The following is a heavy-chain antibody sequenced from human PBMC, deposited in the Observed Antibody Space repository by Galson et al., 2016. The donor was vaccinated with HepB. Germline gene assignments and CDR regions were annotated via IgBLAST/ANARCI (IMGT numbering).Heavy chain of an antibody. Sequence: SLRLSCAASGFTVSSNYMSWVRQAPGKGLEWVGFIRSKAYGGTIEYAASVKGRFTISRDDSKSIAYLQMNSLKTEDTAVYYCGTTIYYYYGMDVWGQGTTVTVSS. J-gene: IGHJ6*02. V-gene: IGHV3-49*04. D-gene: IGHD1-1*01. CDR3: GTTIYYYYGMDV. CDR1: GFTVSSNY. CDR2: IRSKAYGGTI.